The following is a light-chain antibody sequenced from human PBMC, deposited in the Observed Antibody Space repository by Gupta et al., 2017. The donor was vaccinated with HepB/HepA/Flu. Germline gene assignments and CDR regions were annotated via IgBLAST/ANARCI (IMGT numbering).Light chain of an antibody. CDR1: NNNIGRYNL. CDR3: CSYAGRDTPVV. CDR2: EVN. V-gene: IGLV2-23*02. J-gene: IGLJ2*01. Sequence: QSVLTQPASVSGSPGQSITIPCTGTNNNIGRYNLVPWYQQFPGKAPKLIIYEVNKRPSGVSDRFSGSKSGNTASLTIAGLQAEDEANYYCCSYAGRDTPVVFGGGTKLTVL.